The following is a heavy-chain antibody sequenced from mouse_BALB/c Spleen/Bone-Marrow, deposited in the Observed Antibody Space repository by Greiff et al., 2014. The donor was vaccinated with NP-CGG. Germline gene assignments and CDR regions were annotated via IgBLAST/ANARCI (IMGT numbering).Heavy chain of an antibody. Sequence: VKLVESGAELVRPGASVKLSCKASGYSFTSYWMNWVKQRPGQGLGWIGMIYPSDSETRLNQKFKDKATLTVDKSSSTAYMQLSSPTSEDSAVYYCARRERTGMNYWGQGTLSQSPQ. V-gene: IGHV1-61*01. CDR1: GYSFTSYW. CDR3: ARRERTGMNY. D-gene: IGHD4-1*01. J-gene: IGHJ2*01. CDR2: IYPSDSET.